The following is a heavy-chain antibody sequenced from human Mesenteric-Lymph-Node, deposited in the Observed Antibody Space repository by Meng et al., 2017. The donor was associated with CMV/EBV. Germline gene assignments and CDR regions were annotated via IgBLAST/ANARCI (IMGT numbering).Heavy chain of an antibody. CDR2: ISGSGGGT. CDR1: GFTFSSYA. V-gene: IGHV3-23*01. Sequence: GESLKISCAASGFTFSSYAMSWVRQAPGKGLEWVSAISGSGGGTYYADSVKGRFTISRDNSKTMLFLQMTSLRADDTAIYYCAKAKGISRRLYYYYGMDVWGQGTTVTVSS. J-gene: IGHJ6*02. CDR3: AKAKGISRRLYYYYGMDV. D-gene: IGHD3-10*01.